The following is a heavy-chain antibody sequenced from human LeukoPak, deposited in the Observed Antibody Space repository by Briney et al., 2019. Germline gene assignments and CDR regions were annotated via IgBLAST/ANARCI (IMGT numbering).Heavy chain of an antibody. CDR3: ARESLWFGESWFDP. CDR1: GYTFTGYY. Sequence: ASVKVSCKASGYTFTGYYMHWVRQAPGQGLEWMGWINPNSGGTNYAQKFQGRVTMTRDTSISTAYMELSRLRSDDTAVYYCARESLWFGESWFDPWGQGTLVTVSS. CDR2: INPNSGGT. D-gene: IGHD3-10*01. V-gene: IGHV1-2*02. J-gene: IGHJ5*02.